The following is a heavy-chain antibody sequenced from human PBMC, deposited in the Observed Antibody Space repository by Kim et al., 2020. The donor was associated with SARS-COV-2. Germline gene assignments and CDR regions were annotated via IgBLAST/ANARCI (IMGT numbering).Heavy chain of an antibody. J-gene: IGHJ6*02. V-gene: IGHV3-33*01. CDR2: IWYDGSNK. D-gene: IGHD2-2*02. Sequence: GGSLRLSCAASGFTFSSYGMHWVRQAPGKGLEWVAVIWYDGSNKYYADSVKGRFTISRDNSKNTLYLQMNSLRAEDTAVYYCARDLCSSTSCYILSYYYGMDVWGQGTTVTVSS. CDR1: GFTFSSYG. CDR3: ARDLCSSTSCYILSYYYGMDV.